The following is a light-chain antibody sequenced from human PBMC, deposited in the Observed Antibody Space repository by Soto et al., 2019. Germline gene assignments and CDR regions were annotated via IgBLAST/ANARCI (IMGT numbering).Light chain of an antibody. Sequence: QSALTQPRSVSGSPGQSVTISCTGTSTDVGDYHYVHWYQQLPGKVPQLVIYDVTKRPSGVPDRFSGSKSGSTASLTISGLQTEDEADYYCYSYAGSYRLYVFGTGTKVTVL. CDR2: DVT. CDR1: STDVGDYHY. CDR3: YSYAGSYRLYV. V-gene: IGLV2-11*01. J-gene: IGLJ1*01.